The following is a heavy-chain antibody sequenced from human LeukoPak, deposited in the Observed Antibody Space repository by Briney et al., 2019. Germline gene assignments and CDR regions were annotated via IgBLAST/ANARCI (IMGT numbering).Heavy chain of an antibody. Sequence: GASVKVSCKTSGYTFSNFGIAWVRQAPGQGLEWMGWISAYNGNTNYAQKFQGRVTMTRDTSTSTAYMELRSLRSDDTAVYYCARFLARVYYYYMDVWGKGTTVTISS. CDR1: GYTFSNFG. J-gene: IGHJ6*03. CDR3: ARFLARVYYYYMDV. D-gene: IGHD6-13*01. CDR2: ISAYNGNT. V-gene: IGHV1-18*01.